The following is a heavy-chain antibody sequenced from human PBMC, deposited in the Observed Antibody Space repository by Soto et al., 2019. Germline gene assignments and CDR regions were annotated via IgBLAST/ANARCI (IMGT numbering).Heavy chain of an antibody. CDR2: IYYSGST. D-gene: IGHD3-9*01. V-gene: IGHV4-39*01. Sequence: PSETLSLTCTVSGGSISSSSYYWGWIRQPPGKGLEWIGSIYYSGSTYYNPSLKSRVTISVDTSKNQFSLKLSSVTAADTAVYYCARHTHYDILTGTYGMDVWGQGTTVTV. CDR1: GGSISSSSYY. CDR3: ARHTHYDILTGTYGMDV. J-gene: IGHJ6*02.